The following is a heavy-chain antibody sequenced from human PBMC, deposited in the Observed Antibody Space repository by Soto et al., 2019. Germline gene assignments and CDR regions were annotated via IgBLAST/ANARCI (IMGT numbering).Heavy chain of an antibody. CDR3: ARLAISTSGGLSGRFDY. CDR1: GYAFSGYA. J-gene: IGHJ4*02. Sequence: QVQLVQSGAEEKKPGASVKVSCKASGYAFSGYAIHWLRQAPGQRLEWMGWINAGNGNTRYSQKFQGRVTINRETSAGAGYMELSSLISVGAAVDCCARLAISTSGGLSGRFDYWGQGNLVSVSS. D-gene: IGHD3-16*01. CDR2: INAGNGNT. V-gene: IGHV1-3*05.